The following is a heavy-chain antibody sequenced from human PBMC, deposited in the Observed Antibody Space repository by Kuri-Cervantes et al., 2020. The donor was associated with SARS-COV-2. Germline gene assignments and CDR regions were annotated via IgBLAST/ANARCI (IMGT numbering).Heavy chain of an antibody. J-gene: IGHJ4*02. D-gene: IGHD3-22*01. CDR2: IYYSGST. V-gene: IGHV4-59*01. CDR3: ARGRGSSGPV. Sequence: SETLSLTCTVSGGSISSYYWSWIRQPPGKGLEWIGYIYYSGSTNYNPSLKSRVTISVDTSKNQFSLKLSSVAAADTAVYYCARGRGSSGPVWGQGTLVTVSS. CDR1: GGSISSYY.